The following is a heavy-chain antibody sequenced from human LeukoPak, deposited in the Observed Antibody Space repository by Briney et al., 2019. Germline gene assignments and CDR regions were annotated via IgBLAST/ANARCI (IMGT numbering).Heavy chain of an antibody. CDR3: ARVGGSYYVISAFDI. CDR2: IYPGDSDT. Sequence: GESLKISCKGSGYSFTSYWIGWVRQMPGKGLEWMGIIYPGDSDTRYSPSFQGQVTISADKSISTAYLQWSSLKASDTAMYYCARVGGSYYVISAFDIWGQGTMVTVSS. D-gene: IGHD1-26*01. J-gene: IGHJ3*02. CDR1: GYSFTSYW. V-gene: IGHV5-51*01.